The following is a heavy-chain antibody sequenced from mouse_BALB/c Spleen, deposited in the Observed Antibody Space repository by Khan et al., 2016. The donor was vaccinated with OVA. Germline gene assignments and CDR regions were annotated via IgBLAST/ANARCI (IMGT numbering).Heavy chain of an antibody. J-gene: IGHJ4*01. CDR3: ARDGNYFYAMDY. CDR2: IDPANGNT. Sequence: VQLKESGAELVKPGASVKLSCTASGFNIKDTYMHWVKQRPEQGLEWIGSIDPANGNTKYAPNFQGKATITADTSSNTAYLQLSSLTSEDTAVYYCARDGNYFYAMDYWGQGTSVTVSS. CDR1: GFNIKDTY. V-gene: IGHV14-3*02. D-gene: IGHD2-1*01.